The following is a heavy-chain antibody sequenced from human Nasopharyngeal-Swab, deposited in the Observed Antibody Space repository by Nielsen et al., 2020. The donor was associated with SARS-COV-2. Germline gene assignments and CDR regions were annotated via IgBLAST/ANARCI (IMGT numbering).Heavy chain of an antibody. Sequence: SVKVSCKASGGTFSSYAISWVRQAPGQGLEWMGRTIPILGIANYAQKFQGRVTITADKSTSTAYMELSSLRSEDTAMYYCASGITGAAFDIWGQGTMVTVSS. CDR1: GGTFSSYA. V-gene: IGHV1-69*04. J-gene: IGHJ3*02. CDR2: TIPILGIA. CDR3: ASGITGAAFDI. D-gene: IGHD1-14*01.